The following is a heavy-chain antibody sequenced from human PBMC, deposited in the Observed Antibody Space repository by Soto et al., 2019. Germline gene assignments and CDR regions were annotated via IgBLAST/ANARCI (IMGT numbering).Heavy chain of an antibody. CDR3: ARVTLRLMYYYDRSGSGGYFDY. J-gene: IGHJ4*02. Sequence: SETLSLTCAVSGGSISSRNWWSWVRQPPGKGLEWIGEIYHSGSTNYNPSLKSRVTISVDKSKNQFSLKLSSVTAADTAVYYCARVTLRLMYYYDRSGSGGYFDYWGQGPLVTVSS. CDR2: IYHSGST. CDR1: GGSISSRNW. V-gene: IGHV4-4*02. D-gene: IGHD3-22*01.